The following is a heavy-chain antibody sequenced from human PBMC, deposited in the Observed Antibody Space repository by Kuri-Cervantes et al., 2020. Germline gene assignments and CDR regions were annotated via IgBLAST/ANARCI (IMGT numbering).Heavy chain of an antibody. D-gene: IGHD2-15*01. V-gene: IGHV1-2*04. J-gene: IGHJ4*02. CDR3: AREGWPGETPDY. CDR2: INPNSGGT. Sequence: ASVKVSCKASGYTFISYNINWVRQAPGQGLEWMGWINPNSGGTNYAQKFQGWVTMTRDTSISTAYMELSRLRSDDTAVYYCAREGWPGETPDYWGQGTLVTVSS. CDR1: GYTFISYN.